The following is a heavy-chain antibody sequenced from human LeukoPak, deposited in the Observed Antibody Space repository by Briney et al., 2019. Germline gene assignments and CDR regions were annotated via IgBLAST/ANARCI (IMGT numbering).Heavy chain of an antibody. CDR3: ASKGFKDAFDI. Sequence: SETLSPTCTVSGGSISSYYWSWIRQPPGKGLEWIGYIYYSGSTNYNPSLKSRVTISVDTSKNQFSLKLSSVTAADTAVYYCASKGFKDAFDIWGQGTMVTVSS. J-gene: IGHJ3*02. CDR2: IYYSGST. V-gene: IGHV4-59*01. CDR1: GGSISSYY.